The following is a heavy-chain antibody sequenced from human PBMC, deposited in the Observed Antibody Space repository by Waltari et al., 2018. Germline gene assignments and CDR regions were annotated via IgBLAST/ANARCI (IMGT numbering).Heavy chain of an antibody. CDR2: IYTSGST. V-gene: IGHV4-4*07. D-gene: IGHD3-22*01. J-gene: IGHJ5*02. CDR1: CGSISSYY. Sequence: QVQLQESGPGLVKPSETLSLTCTVSCGSISSYYWSWIRQPAGKGLEWIGRIYTSGSTNYNPSIKSRVTMSVDTSKNQFSLKLSSVTAADTAVYYCARDSGQGRYYYDSSGRNWFDPWGQGTLVTVSS. CDR3: ARDSGQGRYYYDSSGRNWFDP.